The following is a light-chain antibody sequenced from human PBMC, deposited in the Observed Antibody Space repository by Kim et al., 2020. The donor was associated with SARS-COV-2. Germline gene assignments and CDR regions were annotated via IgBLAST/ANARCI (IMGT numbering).Light chain of an antibody. CDR3: GA. V-gene: IGKV1-5*01. Sequence: GDRVTITCRASQSISSWLAWYQQTPGKAPKLLIYDASSLDSGVPSRFSGSGSGTEFTLTISSLQPDDFATYYLGAFGPGTKVDIK. CDR1: QSISSW. J-gene: IGKJ3*01. CDR2: DAS.